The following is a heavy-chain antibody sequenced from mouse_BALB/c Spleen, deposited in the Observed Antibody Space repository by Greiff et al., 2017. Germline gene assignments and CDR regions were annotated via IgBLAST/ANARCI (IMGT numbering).Heavy chain of an antibody. CDR2: IDPANGNT. V-gene: IGHV14-3*02. J-gene: IGHJ3*01. CDR3: AGAMIPFAY. D-gene: IGHD2-4*01. CDR1: GFNIKDTY. Sequence: EVQLQQSGAELVKPGASVKLSCTASGFNIKDTYVHWVKQRPEQGLEWIGRIDPANGNTKYDPKFQGKATITADTSSNTAYLQLSSLTSEDTAVYYCAGAMIPFAYWGQGTLVTVSA.